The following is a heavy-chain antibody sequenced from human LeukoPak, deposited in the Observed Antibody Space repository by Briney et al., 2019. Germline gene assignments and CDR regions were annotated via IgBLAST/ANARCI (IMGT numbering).Heavy chain of an antibody. Sequence: GGSLRLSCAASGVIISSYAMSWVRQAPGKGLEWVSAINGRGDNTYYADFVKGRLTISRDNSKSTVYLQMNSLRTEDTAVYYCAKDRVSPGFNWFDPWGQGTLVTVSS. J-gene: IGHJ5*02. CDR2: INGRGDNT. D-gene: IGHD2/OR15-2a*01. CDR3: AKDRVSPGFNWFDP. V-gene: IGHV3-23*01. CDR1: GVIISSYA.